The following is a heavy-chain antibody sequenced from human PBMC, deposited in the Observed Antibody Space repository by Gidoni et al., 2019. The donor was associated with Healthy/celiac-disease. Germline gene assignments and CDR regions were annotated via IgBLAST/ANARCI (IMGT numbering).Heavy chain of an antibody. CDR2: IYYRGRT. J-gene: IGHJ4*02. Sequence: QLQLQASGPGLVTPSETLSLTCTVSGGPISSSSYYWGWIRQPPGKGLEWIGSIYYRGRTYYNPSLKSRVTISVDTSKNQFSLTLSSVTAADTAVYYCARHDYGDYVFWDFDYWGQGTLVTVSS. CDR3: ARHDYGDYVFWDFDY. CDR1: GGPISSSSYY. D-gene: IGHD4-17*01. V-gene: IGHV4-39*01.